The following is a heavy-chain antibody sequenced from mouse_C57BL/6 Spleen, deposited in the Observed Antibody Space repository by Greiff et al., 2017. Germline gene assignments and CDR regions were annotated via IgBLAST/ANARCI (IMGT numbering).Heavy chain of an antibody. CDR3: ARGNSLDY. V-gene: IGHV1-59*01. Sequence: QVQLQQPGAELVRPGTSVKLSCKASGYTFTSYWMHWVKQRPGQGLEWIGVIDPSDSYTNYNQKFKGKATLTVDTASSTAYMQLSSLTSEDSAVYYGARGNSLDYWGQGTTLTVSS. CDR1: GYTFTSYW. J-gene: IGHJ2*01. D-gene: IGHD2-1*01. CDR2: IDPSDSYT.